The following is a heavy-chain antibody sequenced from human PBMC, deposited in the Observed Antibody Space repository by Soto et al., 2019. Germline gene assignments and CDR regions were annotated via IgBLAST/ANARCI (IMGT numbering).Heavy chain of an antibody. V-gene: IGHV3-53*01. Sequence: EVQLVESGGGLIQPGGSLRLSCAVSGFTVSNNYMSWVRQAPGKGLEGVSVIYSGGYTAYGDSVKGRFTISRDNSKNTLNPQMKSRGADAAGVYYGATDGGGGGYWGQGTLVTVSS. D-gene: IGHD3-10*01. CDR1: GFTVSNNY. CDR3: ATDGGGGGY. J-gene: IGHJ4*02. CDR2: IYSGGYT.